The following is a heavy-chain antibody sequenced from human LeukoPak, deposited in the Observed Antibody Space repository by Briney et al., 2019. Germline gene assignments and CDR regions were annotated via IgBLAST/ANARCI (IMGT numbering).Heavy chain of an antibody. Sequence: PGESLKISCEGSGYNFDSYLIAWVRQVPGKGLEWMGIMNPSDFDIRKSPSFQGQVTISVDQSIGTAYLEWSSLKASDTAIYYCARQSGYYAFDFWGQGTLVTVSS. CDR2: MNPSDFDI. D-gene: IGHD3-22*01. J-gene: IGHJ4*02. CDR3: ARQSGYYAFDF. CDR1: GYNFDSYL. V-gene: IGHV5-51*01.